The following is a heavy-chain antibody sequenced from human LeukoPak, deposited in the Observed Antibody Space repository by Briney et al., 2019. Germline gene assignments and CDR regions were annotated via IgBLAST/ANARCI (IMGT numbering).Heavy chain of an antibody. CDR2: ISSSSSYI. CDR1: GFTFSTYS. V-gene: IGHV3-21*01. CDR3: ARVQEAAAFDP. Sequence: GGSLRLSCATSGFTFSTYSMNWVRQAPGKGLEWVSSISSSSSYIYYADSVKGRFTISRDNAKNSLYLQMNSLRAEDTAVYYCARVQEAAAFDPWGQGTLVTVSS. J-gene: IGHJ5*02. D-gene: IGHD6-13*01.